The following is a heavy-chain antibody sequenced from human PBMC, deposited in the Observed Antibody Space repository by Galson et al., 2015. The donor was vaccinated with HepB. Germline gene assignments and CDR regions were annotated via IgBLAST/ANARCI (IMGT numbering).Heavy chain of an antibody. Sequence: SLRLSCAASGFTFSNAWMSWVRQAPGKGLEWVGRIKSKTDGGTTDYAAPVKGRFTISRDDSKNTLYLQMNSLKTEDTAVYYCTTKWEPLPYYFDYWGQGTLVTVSS. D-gene: IGHD1-26*01. CDR3: TTKWEPLPYYFDY. J-gene: IGHJ4*02. CDR2: IKSKTDGGTT. V-gene: IGHV3-15*01. CDR1: GFTFSNAW.